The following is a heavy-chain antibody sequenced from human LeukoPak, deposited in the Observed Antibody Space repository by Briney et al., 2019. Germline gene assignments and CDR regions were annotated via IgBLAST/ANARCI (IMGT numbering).Heavy chain of an antibody. CDR2: ISGSGGST. V-gene: IGHV3-23*01. CDR3: AKENYDPPGYYYYYMDV. CDR1: GFTFSSYA. D-gene: IGHD3-3*01. J-gene: IGHJ6*03. Sequence: PGGSLRLSCAASGFTFSSYAMTWVRQTPGKGLEWVSTISGSGGSTYYADSVKGRFTISRDNSKNTLYLQMNSLRAEDTAVYYCAKENYDPPGYYYYYMDVWGKGTTVTVSS.